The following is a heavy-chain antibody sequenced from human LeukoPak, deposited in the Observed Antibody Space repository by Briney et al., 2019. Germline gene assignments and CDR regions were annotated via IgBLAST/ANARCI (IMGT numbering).Heavy chain of an antibody. Sequence: SETLSLTCTVSGGSISSGGYYWSWIRQHPGKGLVWIGYIYYSGSTYYNPSLKSRVTISVDTSKNQFSLKLSSVTAADTAVYYCARAERGPSITGTRVGWFDPWGQGTLVTVSS. V-gene: IGHV4-61*08. J-gene: IGHJ5*02. CDR2: IYYSGST. D-gene: IGHD1-7*01. CDR1: GGSISSGGYY. CDR3: ARAERGPSITGTRVGWFDP.